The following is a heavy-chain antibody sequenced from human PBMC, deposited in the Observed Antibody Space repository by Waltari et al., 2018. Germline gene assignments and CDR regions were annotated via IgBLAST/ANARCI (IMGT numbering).Heavy chain of an antibody. J-gene: IGHJ4*02. CDR1: GYSISSGYY. D-gene: IGHD5-18*01. V-gene: IGHV4-38-2*01. CDR3: AKQTARGYSYGYDY. CDR2: IYHSGST. Sequence: QVQLQESGPGLVKPSETLSLTCAVSGYSISSGYYWGWIRQPPRKGLEWIGSIYHSGSTYYNPSLKSRVTISVDTSKNTLYLQMNSLRAEDTAVYYCAKQTARGYSYGYDYWGQGTLVTVSS.